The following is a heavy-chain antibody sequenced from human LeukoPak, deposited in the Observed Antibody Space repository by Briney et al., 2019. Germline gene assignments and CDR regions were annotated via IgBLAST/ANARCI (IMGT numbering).Heavy chain of an antibody. CDR1: GYSFTSYW. D-gene: IGHD1-26*01. V-gene: IGHV5-51*01. J-gene: IGHJ4*01. CDR3: AKDYTKGVGATDY. CDR2: IYPGDSDT. Sequence: GESLKISCKGSGYSFTSYWIGWVRQMPGKGLEWMGIIYPGDSDTRYSPSFQGQVTISADKSISTAYLQWSSLSAEDTAVYYCAKDYTKGVGATDYWGHGTLVTVSS.